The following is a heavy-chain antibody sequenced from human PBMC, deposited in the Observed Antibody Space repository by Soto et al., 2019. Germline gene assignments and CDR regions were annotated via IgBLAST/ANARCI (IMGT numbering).Heavy chain of an antibody. CDR2: IFHTGTT. J-gene: IGHJ3*01. V-gene: IGHV4-31*03. CDR3: ARGLGYDSNGRFLAAFDV. CDR1: GASLSSGGYY. D-gene: IGHD3-22*01. Sequence: QVQLQESGPGLAKPSQTLSLTCPVSGASLSSGGYYWTWIRQVPGKALEWIGYIFHTGTTFYNPSLKRRVVMSIEKSDNQFSLNLRSVTAADTAVYYCARGLGYDSNGRFLAAFDVWGQGTMVTVSS.